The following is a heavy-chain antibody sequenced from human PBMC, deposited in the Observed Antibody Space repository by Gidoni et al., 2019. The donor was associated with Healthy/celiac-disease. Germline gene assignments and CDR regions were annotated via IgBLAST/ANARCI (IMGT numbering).Heavy chain of an antibody. CDR1: CAPTGIDGYN. V-gene: IGHV4-31*03. D-gene: IGHD6-13*01. CDR2: IYYSGST. Sequence: QFQLQKPDPGSVRLLLHLSLTSTFSCAPTGIDGYNWSLIRQHPGKGLEWIGYIYYSGSTYYNPYLKSRVTISVDTSENQFSMKLSSVTAADTAVYYCARAKSSSWPSWSVDPGWFDPWGQGTLVTVSS. J-gene: IGHJ5*02. CDR3: ARAKSSSWPSWSVDPGWFDP.